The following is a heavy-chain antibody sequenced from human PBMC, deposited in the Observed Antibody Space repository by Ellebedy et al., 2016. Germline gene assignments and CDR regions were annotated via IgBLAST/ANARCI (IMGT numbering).Heavy chain of an antibody. CDR3: TRGGLDNSFDV. Sequence: GESLKISXAASGFTFSSYAMSWVRRAPGKGLEWVSAISGSGGSTYYADSVKGRFTISRDNAKNSVYLQMNSLRDEDTAVYYCTRGGLDNSFDVWGQGKMVTVSS. D-gene: IGHD3-16*01. V-gene: IGHV3-23*01. J-gene: IGHJ3*01. CDR2: ISGSGGST. CDR1: GFTFSSYA.